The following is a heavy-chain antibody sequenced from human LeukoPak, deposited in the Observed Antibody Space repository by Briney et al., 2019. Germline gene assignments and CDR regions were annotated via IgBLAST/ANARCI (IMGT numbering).Heavy chain of an antibody. V-gene: IGHV1-18*01. J-gene: IGHJ5*02. D-gene: IGHD5-18*01. CDR1: GGTFSSYA. CDR3: ARGQLWLTVLSWFDP. Sequence: ASVKVSCKASGGTFSSYAISWVRQAPGQGLEWMGWISAYNGNTNYAQKLQGRVTMTTDTSTSTAYMELRSLRSDDTAVYYCARGQLWLTVLSWFDPWGQGTLVTVSS. CDR2: ISAYNGNT.